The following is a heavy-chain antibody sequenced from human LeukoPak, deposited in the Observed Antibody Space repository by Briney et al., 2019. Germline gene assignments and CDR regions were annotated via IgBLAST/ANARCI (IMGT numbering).Heavy chain of an antibody. CDR1: GFTFSSYG. CDR2: IWYDGSNK. V-gene: IGHV3-33*06. D-gene: IGHD6-6*01. Sequence: GGSLRLSCAASGFTFSSYGMHWVRQAPGKGLEWVAVIWYDGSNKYYADSVKGRFTISRDNSKNTLYLQMNNLRAEDTAVYYCAKDSYSSSSGGVFDYWGQGTLVTVSS. CDR3: AKDSYSSSSGGVFDY. J-gene: IGHJ4*02.